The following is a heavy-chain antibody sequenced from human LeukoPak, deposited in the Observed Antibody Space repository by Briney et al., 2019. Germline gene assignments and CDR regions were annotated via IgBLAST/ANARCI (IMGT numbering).Heavy chain of an antibody. D-gene: IGHD5-12*01. CDR2: INHSGSTT. CDR3: ARKSGYARDY. J-gene: IGHJ4*02. Sequence: PSETLSLTCAVYAESFSGYFWNWIRQPPGKGLEWIGEINHSGSTTNYNPSLKSRITMSVDTPKNQFSLKLTSVTAADTAVYYCARKSGYARDYWGQGNLVIVSS. CDR1: AESFSGYF. V-gene: IGHV4-34*01.